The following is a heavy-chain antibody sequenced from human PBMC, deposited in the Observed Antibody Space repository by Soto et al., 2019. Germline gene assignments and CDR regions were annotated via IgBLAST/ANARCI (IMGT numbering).Heavy chain of an antibody. J-gene: IGHJ4*02. CDR2: INPDSGAT. V-gene: IGHV1-2*02. Sequence: HEHLVQSGAEVKRPGASLKVSCKASGYSFTGYYIHWVRQAPGQGLEWMGWINPDSGATNYAQNFQGRVSLTSDTSISTASMDLTSLTSDDTAVYYSARGDYVTGGYPLPCFAYWGQGTLVIVSS. D-gene: IGHD2-8*02. CDR3: ARGDYVTGGYPLPCFAY. CDR1: GYSFTGYY.